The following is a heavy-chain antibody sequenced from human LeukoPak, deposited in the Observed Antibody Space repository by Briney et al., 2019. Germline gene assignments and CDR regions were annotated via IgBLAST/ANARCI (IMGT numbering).Heavy chain of an antibody. D-gene: IGHD5-12*01. CDR2: ISTSSGTT. CDR1: GFTFSSYG. V-gene: IGHV3-48*02. J-gene: IGHJ4*02. Sequence: PGGSLRLSCVASGFTFSSYGMNWVRQAPGKGLEWVSFISTSSGTTYYADSVKGRFTISRDNAHNSLYLQMNSLRDEDTAVYYCARDVTGYPYWGPGTLVTVSS. CDR3: ARDVTGYPY.